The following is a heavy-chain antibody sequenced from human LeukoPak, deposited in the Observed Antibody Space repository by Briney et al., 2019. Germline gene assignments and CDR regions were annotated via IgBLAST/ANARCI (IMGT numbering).Heavy chain of an antibody. V-gene: IGHV3-48*02. CDR1: GFTFSSYS. J-gene: IGHJ6*02. Sequence: GGSLRLSCAASGFTFSSYSMNWVRQAPGKGLEWVSYISSISRTIYYRDSVQGRFTISRDNAKNSLYLQMNSLRDEDAAVYYCARDICVSTSCSYGMDVWGQGTTVTVSS. D-gene: IGHD2-2*01. CDR2: ISSISRTI. CDR3: ARDICVSTSCSYGMDV.